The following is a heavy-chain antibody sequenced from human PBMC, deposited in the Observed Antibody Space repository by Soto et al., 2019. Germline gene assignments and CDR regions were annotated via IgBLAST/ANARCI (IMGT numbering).Heavy chain of an antibody. Sequence: GGSLRLSCAASGFTFSSYGMHWVRQAPGKGLEWVAVIWYDGSNKYYADSVKGRFTISRDNSKNTLYLQMNSLRAEDTAVYYCARGNGRSSSWNFGYYGMDVWGQGTTVTVSS. CDR2: IWYDGSNK. CDR1: GFTFSSYG. CDR3: ARGNGRSSSWNFGYYGMDV. J-gene: IGHJ6*02. D-gene: IGHD6-13*01. V-gene: IGHV3-33*01.